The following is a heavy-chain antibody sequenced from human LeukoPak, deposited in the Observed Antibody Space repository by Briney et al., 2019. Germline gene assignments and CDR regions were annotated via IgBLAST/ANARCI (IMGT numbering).Heavy chain of an antibody. CDR2: IIPIFGKA. J-gene: IGHJ4*02. V-gene: IGHV1-69*01. CDR1: GGTFSNYG. Sequence: PVTVSCKASGGTFSNYGICWVRQAPGQGLEWMGGIIPIFGKANYAQKFQGRVTITADESTATVYMELSSPRSEDTAVYYCARDITMVRRVYFDYWGQGTLVTVSS. CDR3: ARDITMVRRVYFDY. D-gene: IGHD3-10*01.